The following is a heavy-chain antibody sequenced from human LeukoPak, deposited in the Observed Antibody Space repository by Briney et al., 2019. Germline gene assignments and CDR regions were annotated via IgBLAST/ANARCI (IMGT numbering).Heavy chain of an antibody. D-gene: IGHD1-26*01. CDR1: GDSLSSSY. CDR2: IYTSGST. J-gene: IGHJ4*02. V-gene: IGHV4-4*07. Sequence: SETLSLTCTASGDSLSSSYWSWVRQPAGKGLEWIGRIYTSGSTDYNPSLKSRVTISVDTSKNQFSLKLSSVTAADTAVYYCARGLSYGKPRFDYWGQGTLVTVSS. CDR3: ARGLSYGKPRFDY.